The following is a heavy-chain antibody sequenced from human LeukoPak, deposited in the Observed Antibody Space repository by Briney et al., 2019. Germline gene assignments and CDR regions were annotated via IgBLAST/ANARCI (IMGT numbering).Heavy chain of an antibody. J-gene: IGHJ5*02. D-gene: IGHD3-10*01. CDR1: GLTFSSYA. CDR2: ISGSGGST. V-gene: IGHV3-23*01. CDR3: AKCYDSGTLAINA. Sequence: GGSLRLSCAAAGLTFSSYAMRWVRQAPGKGLEWVSAISGSGGSTYYADSVKGRFTISRDNSKNTLYLQMNSLRAEDTAVYYCAKCYDSGTLAINAWGQGTLVTVSS.